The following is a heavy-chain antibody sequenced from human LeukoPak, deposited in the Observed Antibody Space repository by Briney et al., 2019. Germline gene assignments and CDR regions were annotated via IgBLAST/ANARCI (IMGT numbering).Heavy chain of an antibody. J-gene: IGHJ6*03. CDR2: ISWDGDST. Sequence: PGGSLRLSCAASGFTFDDYTMHWVRQAPGKGLEWVSLISWDGDSTYYADSVKGRFTISRDNSKNTLYLQMNSLRAEDTAVYYCAKAHPYYYYYMDVWGKGTTVTISS. CDR3: AKAHPYYYYYMDV. V-gene: IGHV3-43*01. CDR1: GFTFDDYT.